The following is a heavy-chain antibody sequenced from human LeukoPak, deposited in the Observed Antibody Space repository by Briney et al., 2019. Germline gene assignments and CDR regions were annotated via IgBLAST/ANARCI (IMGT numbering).Heavy chain of an antibody. CDR1: GYTFIGYY. Sequence: ASVKVSCKASGYTFIGYYIRWVRQAPGQGLEWMGWINPNSGGTNYAQKFQGRATMTRDTSISTAYMELSRLISDDTAVYHCARAHCSSTNCYQFDYWGQGTLVTVSS. CDR3: ARAHCSSTNCYQFDY. J-gene: IGHJ4*02. CDR2: INPNSGGT. D-gene: IGHD2-2*01. V-gene: IGHV1-2*02.